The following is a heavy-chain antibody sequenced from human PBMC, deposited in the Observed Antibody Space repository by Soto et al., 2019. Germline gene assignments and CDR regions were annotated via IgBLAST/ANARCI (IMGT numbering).Heavy chain of an antibody. CDR3: ARDRGRSSWYGDYYYYGMDV. CDR1: GYTFTSYY. V-gene: IGHV1-46*01. CDR2: INTSGGST. Sequence: GASVKVSCKASGYTFTSYYMHWVRQAPGQGLEWMGIINTSGGSTSYAQKFQGRVTMTRDTSTSTVYMELSSLRSEDTAVYYCARDRGRSSWYGDYYYYGMDVWGQGTTVTVSS. D-gene: IGHD6-13*01. J-gene: IGHJ6*02.